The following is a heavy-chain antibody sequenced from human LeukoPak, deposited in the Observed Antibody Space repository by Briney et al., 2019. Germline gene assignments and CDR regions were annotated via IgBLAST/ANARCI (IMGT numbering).Heavy chain of an antibody. Sequence: SETLSLTCTVSSGSIHSYYWSWIRQPPGKGLEWIGYIYYSGSTYYNPSLKSRVIISVDRYKNQFSLKLSSVTAADTALYYYMDVWGKGTTVTVSS. V-gene: IGHV4-59*08. CDR2: IYYSGST. CDR1: SGSIHSYY. J-gene: IGHJ6*03. CDR3: MDV.